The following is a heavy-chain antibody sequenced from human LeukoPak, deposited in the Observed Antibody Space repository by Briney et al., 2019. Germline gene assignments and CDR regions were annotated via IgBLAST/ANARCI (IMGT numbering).Heavy chain of an antibody. CDR3: AKRMIRGVNHDAFDL. CDR2: VSGSGGST. Sequence: GGSLRLSCAASGFTFSRYAMSWVRQAPGKGLEWVSAVSGSGGSTYYADSVKGLFTISRDNSKNTLYLQMNSQRAEDTAVYYCAKRMIRGVNHDAFDLWGQGTMVTVSS. D-gene: IGHD3-10*01. J-gene: IGHJ3*01. V-gene: IGHV3-23*01. CDR1: GFTFSRYA.